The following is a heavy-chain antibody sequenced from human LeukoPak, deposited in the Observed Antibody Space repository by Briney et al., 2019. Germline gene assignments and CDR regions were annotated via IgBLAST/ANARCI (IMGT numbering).Heavy chain of an antibody. CDR1: GYTFTSYD. J-gene: IGHJ1*01. Sequence: ASVNVSCKASGYTFTSYDINGVRQATGQGREGMGLMNPNSGNTGYAQKFQGRVPMTRTTSISTAYMELSTLRSEATAVYYCARGDDSSGYSRSPPSEYFQHWGQGTLVTVSS. D-gene: IGHD3-22*01. CDR2: MNPNSGNT. CDR3: ARGDDSSGYSRSPPSEYFQH. V-gene: IGHV1-8*01.